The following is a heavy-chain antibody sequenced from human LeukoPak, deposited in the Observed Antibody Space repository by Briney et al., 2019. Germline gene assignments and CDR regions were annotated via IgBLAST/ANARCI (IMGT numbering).Heavy chain of an antibody. CDR1: GGSISSSSYY. CDR3: ARPHTTGTTYDAFDI. Sequence: SETLSLTCTVSGGSISSSSYYWGWIHQPPGKGLEWIGSIYYSGSTYYDPSLKSRVTISVDTSKNQFSLKLSSVTAADTAVYYCARPHTTGTTYDAFDIWGQGTMVTVSS. J-gene: IGHJ3*02. D-gene: IGHD1-1*01. CDR2: IYYSGST. V-gene: IGHV4-39*01.